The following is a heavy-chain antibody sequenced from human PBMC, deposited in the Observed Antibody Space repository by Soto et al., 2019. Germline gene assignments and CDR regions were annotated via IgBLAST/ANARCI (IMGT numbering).Heavy chain of an antibody. J-gene: IGHJ4*02. Sequence: QVQLVESGGGVVQPGRSLRLSCAASGFTFSSYGMHWVRQAPGKGLEWVAVIWYDGSNKYYADSVKGRFTISRDNSKNTLYLQMNSLRAEDTAVYYCARDGQPYRSSWYRGLDYWGQGTLVTVSS. CDR2: IWYDGSNK. CDR3: ARDGQPYRSSWYRGLDY. D-gene: IGHD6-13*01. V-gene: IGHV3-33*01. CDR1: GFTFSSYG.